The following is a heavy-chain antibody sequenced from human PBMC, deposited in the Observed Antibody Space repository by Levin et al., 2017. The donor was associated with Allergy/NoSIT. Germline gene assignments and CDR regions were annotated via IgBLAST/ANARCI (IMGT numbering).Heavy chain of an antibody. CDR1: GFTFSSYG. CDR3: AKAVWSYGYWFYYYGMDV. Sequence: GESLKISCAASGFTFSSYGMHWVRQAPGKGLEWVAVISYDGSNKYYADSVKGRFTISRDNSKNTLYLQMNSLRAEDTAVYYCAKAVWSYGYWFYYYGMDVWGQGTTVTVSS. CDR2: ISYDGSNK. J-gene: IGHJ6*02. V-gene: IGHV3-30*18. D-gene: IGHD5-18*01.